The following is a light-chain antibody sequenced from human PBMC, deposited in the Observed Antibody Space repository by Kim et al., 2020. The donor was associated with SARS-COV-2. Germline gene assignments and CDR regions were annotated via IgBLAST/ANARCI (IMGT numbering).Light chain of an antibody. V-gene: IGLV3-25*03. Sequence: SYELTQPPSVSVSPGQTARITCAGDALPKQYAYWYQQKPGQAPVLVIYKDSERPSGIPERSSGSSSGTTVTLTISGVQAEDEADYYCQSADSSVVFGGGTKLTVL. CDR3: QSADSSVV. CDR1: ALPKQY. J-gene: IGLJ2*01. CDR2: KDS.